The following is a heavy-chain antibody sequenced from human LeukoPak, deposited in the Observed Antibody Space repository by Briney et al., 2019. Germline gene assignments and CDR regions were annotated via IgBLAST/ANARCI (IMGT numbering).Heavy chain of an antibody. J-gene: IGHJ5*02. D-gene: IGHD1-1*01. Sequence: ASVTVSCRTSGYFFSTYGISWVRQAPGQGFEWMGWISGYNDNALYAQKFRGRVTMTADTSTSTAYMELSSLRSDDTAVYYCARDRGELRVWFDPWGQGTLVTVSS. CDR3: ARDRGELRVWFDP. V-gene: IGHV1-18*01. CDR1: GYFFSTYG. CDR2: ISGYNDNA.